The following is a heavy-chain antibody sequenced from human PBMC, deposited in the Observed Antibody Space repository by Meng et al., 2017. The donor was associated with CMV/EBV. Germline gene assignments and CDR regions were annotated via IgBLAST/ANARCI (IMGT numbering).Heavy chain of an antibody. CDR3: AKDRGKSPDDNCSSTSCYYYYYGMDV. Sequence: GGSLRLSCAASGFTFSSYAMSWVRQAPGKGLEWVSAISGSGGSTCYADSVKGRFTISRDNSKNTLYLQMNSLRAEDTAVYYCAKDRGKSPDDNCSSTSCYYYYYGMDVWGQGTTVTVSS. CDR2: ISGSGGST. D-gene: IGHD2-2*01. CDR1: GFTFSSYA. V-gene: IGHV3-23*01. J-gene: IGHJ6*02.